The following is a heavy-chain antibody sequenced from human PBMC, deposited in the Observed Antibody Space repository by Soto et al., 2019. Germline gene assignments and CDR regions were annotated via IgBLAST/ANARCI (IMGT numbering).Heavy chain of an antibody. J-gene: IGHJ4*02. D-gene: IGHD1-26*01. CDR1: GFTFSSYA. V-gene: IGHV3-23*01. Sequence: EVQLLESGGGLVQPGGSLRLSCAASGFTFSSYAMSWVRQAPGKGLEWVSAISGSGGSTYYADSVKGRSTISRDNSKNTLYLQMNSLRAEDTAVYYCAKDREGATLRYCYFDYWGQGTLVTVSS. CDR3: AKDREGATLRYCYFDY. CDR2: ISGSGGST.